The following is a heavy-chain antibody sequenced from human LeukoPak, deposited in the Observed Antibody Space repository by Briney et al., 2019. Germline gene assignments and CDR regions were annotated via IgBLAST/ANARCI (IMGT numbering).Heavy chain of an antibody. CDR1: GGSISSSSYY. CDR3: ARTNSSSWFGPYYYGMDV. V-gene: IGHV4-61*01. Sequence: SETLSLTCTVSGGSISSSSYYWSWIRQPPGKGLEWIGYIYYSGSTNYNPSLKSRVTISVDTSKNQFSLKLSSVTAADTAVYYCARTNSSSWFGPYYYGMDVWGQGTTVTVSS. D-gene: IGHD6-13*01. J-gene: IGHJ6*02. CDR2: IYYSGST.